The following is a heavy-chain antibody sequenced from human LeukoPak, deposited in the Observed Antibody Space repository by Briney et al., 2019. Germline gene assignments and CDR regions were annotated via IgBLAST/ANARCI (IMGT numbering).Heavy chain of an antibody. CDR1: GGSFSGYY. CDR2: INHSGST. J-gene: IGHJ4*02. D-gene: IGHD6-13*01. Sequence: PSETLSLTCAVYGGSFSGYYWSWIRQPPGKGLEWIGEINHSGSTNYNPSLKSRVTISVDTSKNQFSLKLSSVTAADTAVYYCASGWAAAGTGDYWGQGTLVTVSS. V-gene: IGHV4-34*01. CDR3: ASGWAAAGTGDY.